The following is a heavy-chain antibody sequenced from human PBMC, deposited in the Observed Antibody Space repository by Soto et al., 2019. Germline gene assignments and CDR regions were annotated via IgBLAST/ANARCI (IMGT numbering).Heavy chain of an antibody. D-gene: IGHD3-9*01. CDR1: GFSLNTRGVG. V-gene: IGHV2-5*02. CDR3: AHRRGDLLPGHSSFDY. J-gene: IGHJ4*02. CDR2: ISWDGEK. Sequence: ITLKESGPTLVKPTQTLTLTCTFSGFSLNTRGVGVGWIRQPPGKALEWLALISWDGEKRYSPSLKSRLTITKDPSEHLVVRTMTNMDTVDTATYYCAHRRGDLLPGHSSFDYWGQGTLVTVSP.